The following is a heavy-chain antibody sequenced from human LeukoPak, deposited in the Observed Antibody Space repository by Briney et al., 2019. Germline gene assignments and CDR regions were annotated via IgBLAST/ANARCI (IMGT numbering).Heavy chain of an antibody. D-gene: IGHD6-19*01. CDR2: ISGSGGST. Sequence: GGSLRLFCAASGFIFSIYAMSWVRQAPGRGLEWVSAISGSGGSTYYADSVKGRCTISRDNSKNTLYLQMNSLRAEDTAVYHCATPSRFSSGWYYFDYWGQGTLVTVSS. CDR1: GFIFSIYA. V-gene: IGHV3-23*01. CDR3: ATPSRFSSGWYYFDY. J-gene: IGHJ4*02.